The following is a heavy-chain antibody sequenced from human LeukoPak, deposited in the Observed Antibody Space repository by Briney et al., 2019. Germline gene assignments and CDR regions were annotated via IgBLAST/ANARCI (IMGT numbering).Heavy chain of an antibody. J-gene: IGHJ4*02. Sequence: GGSLRPSCVASGFTFDDYGMSWVRQVPGKGLEWVSGINWNGASTGYADSVKGRFTISRDNAKNSLNLQMNSLRAEDTALYHCAKGYNYYGSSGYYYLFDSWGQGTLVTVSS. D-gene: IGHD3-22*01. CDR1: GFTFDDYG. CDR2: INWNGAST. V-gene: IGHV3-20*01. CDR3: AKGYNYYGSSGYYYLFDS.